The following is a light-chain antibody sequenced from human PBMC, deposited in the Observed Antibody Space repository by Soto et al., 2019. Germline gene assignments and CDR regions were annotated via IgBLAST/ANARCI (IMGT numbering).Light chain of an antibody. CDR2: GNR. CDR3: QAYDYSLTASV. Sequence: QPVLTQPTSVSGAPGQRVTISCTGNSSNLGAGYDVHWYRQLPGAAPKLVIFGNRNRPSGVPERFSGSKSGTSASLAITGLQAEDEADYYCQAYDYSLTASVFGGGTKLTVL. J-gene: IGLJ3*02. V-gene: IGLV1-40*01. CDR1: SSNLGAGYD.